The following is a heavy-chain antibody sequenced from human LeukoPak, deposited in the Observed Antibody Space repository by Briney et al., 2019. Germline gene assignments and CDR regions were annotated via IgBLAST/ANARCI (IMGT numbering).Heavy chain of an antibody. D-gene: IGHD2-15*01. Sequence: RSGRSLRLSCGGSGFTFSSYAMSWVRQAPGKGLEWVSAISGIGTDTFYANSVKGRFTISRDNPKNTLYLQMNSLRAEDTAVYYCAKGGGSSCYSPSDYWGQGTLVTVSS. J-gene: IGHJ4*02. V-gene: IGHV3-23*01. CDR1: GFTFSSYA. CDR3: AKGGGSSCYSPSDY. CDR2: ISGIGTDT.